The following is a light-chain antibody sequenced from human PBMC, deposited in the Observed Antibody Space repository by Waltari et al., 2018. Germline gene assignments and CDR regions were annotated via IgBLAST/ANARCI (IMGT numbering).Light chain of an antibody. CDR2: DVY. V-gene: IGLV2-14*03. J-gene: IGLJ2*01. CDR3: SSYTSISTSVV. Sequence: QSALTQPASVSGSPGQSITISCTGTNSDVGGYDFVSWYQQYPGKAPKLVIYDVYYRPSGVSDRFSASKSGTTASLTISGLQTVDEADYYCSSYTSISTSVVFGGGTKLTVL. CDR1: NSDVGGYDF.